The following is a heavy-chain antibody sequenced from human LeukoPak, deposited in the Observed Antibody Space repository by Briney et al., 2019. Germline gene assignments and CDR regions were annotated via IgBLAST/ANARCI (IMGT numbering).Heavy chain of an antibody. J-gene: IGHJ4*02. Sequence: SETLSLTCTVSGGSISSGDYYWSWIRQPPGKGLEWIGYIYYSGSTYYNPSLKSRVTISVDTSKNQFSLKLSSVTAADTAVYYCARDSHRSLVSYFDYWGQGTLVTVSS. D-gene: IGHD6-13*01. CDR1: GGSISSGDYY. CDR3: ARDSHRSLVSYFDY. CDR2: IYYSGST. V-gene: IGHV4-30-4*08.